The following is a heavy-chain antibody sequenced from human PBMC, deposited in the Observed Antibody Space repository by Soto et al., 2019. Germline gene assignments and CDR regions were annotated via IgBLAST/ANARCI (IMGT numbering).Heavy chain of an antibody. Sequence: PSETLSLTCAVSGGSISSSNWWSWVRQPPGKGLEWIGEIYHSGSTNYNPSLKSRVTISVDKSKNQFSLKLSSVTAADTAVYYCARDGGGYYDILTGYTPWGQGTLVTVS. V-gene: IGHV4-4*02. CDR1: GGSISSSNW. CDR2: IYHSGST. J-gene: IGHJ5*02. CDR3: ARDGGGYYDILTGYTP. D-gene: IGHD3-9*01.